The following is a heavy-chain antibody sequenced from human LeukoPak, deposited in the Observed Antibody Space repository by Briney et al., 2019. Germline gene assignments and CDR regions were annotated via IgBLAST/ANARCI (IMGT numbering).Heavy chain of an antibody. D-gene: IGHD6-13*01. CDR1: GFTFSSYW. V-gene: IGHV3-74*01. CDR2: INDDGLST. CDR3: ASYSRSWVPYYFDY. J-gene: IGHJ4*02. Sequence: GGSLRLSCAASGFTFSSYWMHWVRQAPGKGLVWVSRINDDGLSTNYADSVKGRFTISRDNAKNTLYLQMNSLRAEDTAVYYCASYSRSWVPYYFDYWGQGTLVTVSS.